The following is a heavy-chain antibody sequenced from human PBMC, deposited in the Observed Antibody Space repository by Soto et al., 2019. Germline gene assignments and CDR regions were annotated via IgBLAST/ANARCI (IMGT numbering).Heavy chain of an antibody. CDR1: GDMFTNFA. Sequence: QVHLVQSGTEAKKTGSSVKVSCKPSGDMFTNFAISWVRQAPGQGLEWMGGIIPLHDSVSYAQKSQGRVMITADKFTVTAYIELSSLTSQYTATYFFAASSFHDCVTGSVRLYYWCQVTPVTVSS. V-gene: IGHV1-69*06. D-gene: IGHD2-21*02. CDR2: IIPLHDSV. CDR3: AASSFHDCVTGSVRLYY. J-gene: IGHJ4*02.